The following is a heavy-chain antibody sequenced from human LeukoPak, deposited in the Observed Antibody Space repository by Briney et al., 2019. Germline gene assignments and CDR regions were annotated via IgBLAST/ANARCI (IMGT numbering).Heavy chain of an antibody. J-gene: IGHJ4*02. Sequence: GASVKVSCKASGGTFSSYAISWVRQAPGQGLEWMGRIIPILGIANYAQKFQGRVTITADKSTSTAYMELSSLRSDDTAVYYCARVGVPARFDYWGQGTLVTVFS. V-gene: IGHV1-69*04. CDR2: IIPILGIA. CDR3: ARVGVPARFDY. CDR1: GGTFSSYA. D-gene: IGHD2-2*01.